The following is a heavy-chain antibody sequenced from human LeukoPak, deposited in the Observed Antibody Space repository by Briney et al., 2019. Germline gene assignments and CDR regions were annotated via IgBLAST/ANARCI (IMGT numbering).Heavy chain of an antibody. J-gene: IGHJ4*02. D-gene: IGHD4-17*01. Sequence: VKPSETLSLTCTVSGGSISSYYWTWIRQPPGKGLEWIGYIYYSGSTNYNPSLKSRVTISVDTSKNQFSLKLSSVTAADTAVYYCASHGGGDYDFDYWGQGTLVTVSS. V-gene: IGHV4-59*01. CDR3: ASHGGGDYDFDY. CDR1: GGSISSYY. CDR2: IYYSGST.